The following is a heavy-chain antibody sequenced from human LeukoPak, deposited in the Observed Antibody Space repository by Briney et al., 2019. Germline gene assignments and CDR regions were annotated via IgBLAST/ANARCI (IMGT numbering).Heavy chain of an antibody. V-gene: IGHV3-9*01. D-gene: IGHD2-2*01. CDR3: AKDKHIVVVPAAADAFDI. J-gene: IGHJ3*02. CDR2: ISWNSGSI. Sequence: GGSLRLSCAASGFTFDDYAMHWVRQAPGKGLEWVSGISWNSGSIGYADSVKGRFTISRDNSKNTLYLQMNSLRAEDTAVYYCAKDKHIVVVPAAADAFDIWGQGTMVTVSS. CDR1: GFTFDDYA.